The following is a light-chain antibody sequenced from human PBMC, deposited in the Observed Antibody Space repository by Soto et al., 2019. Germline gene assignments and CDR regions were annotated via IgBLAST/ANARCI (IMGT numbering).Light chain of an antibody. Sequence: EIVLTQSPGTLSVPPGERATLSCRASQSVGRTLAWYQQKPGQSPRLLVYGASTRANGTPARFSGSGSGTEFTLTISNLEPEDFAIYYCQQSDSIPRTFGQGAKVDIK. CDR3: QQSDSIPRT. V-gene: IGKV3-15*01. J-gene: IGKJ1*01. CDR1: QSVGRT. CDR2: GAS.